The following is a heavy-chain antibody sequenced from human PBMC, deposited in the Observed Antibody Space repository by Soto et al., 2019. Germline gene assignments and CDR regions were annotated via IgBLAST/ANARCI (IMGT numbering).Heavy chain of an antibody. D-gene: IGHD5-12*01. CDR2: ISGSGGST. V-gene: IGHV3-23*01. Sequence: EVQLLESGGGLVQPGGSLRLSCAASGFTFSSYAMSWVRQPPGKGLEGVSAISGSGGSTYYADSVKGRFTISRDNSKNTLYLQMNSLRAEDTAVYYCAKSLSATIAAFDIWGQGTMVTVSS. CDR3: AKSLSATIAAFDI. J-gene: IGHJ3*02. CDR1: GFTFSSYA.